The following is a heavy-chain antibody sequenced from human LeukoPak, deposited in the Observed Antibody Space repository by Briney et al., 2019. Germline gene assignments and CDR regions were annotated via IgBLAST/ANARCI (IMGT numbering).Heavy chain of an antibody. V-gene: IGHV4-39*01. J-gene: IGHJ3*02. D-gene: IGHD2-2*01. Sequence: SETLSLTCTVSGGSISSSSYYWGWIRQPPGKGLEWIGSIYYSGSTYYSPSLKSRVTICVDTSKNQFSLKLSSVTAADTAVYYCARTGDYCSSTSCRDAFDIWGPGTMVTVSS. CDR1: GGSISSSSYY. CDR3: ARTGDYCSSTSCRDAFDI. CDR2: IYYSGST.